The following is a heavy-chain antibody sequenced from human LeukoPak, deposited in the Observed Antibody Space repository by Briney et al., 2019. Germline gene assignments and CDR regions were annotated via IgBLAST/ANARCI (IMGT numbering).Heavy chain of an antibody. CDR1: GYSFTSYW. V-gene: IGHV5-51*01. Sequence: GESLKISCEGSGYSFTSYWIGWVRQMPGKGLEWMGIIYPGDSDTRYSPSFQGQVTISADKSISTAYLQWSSLKASDTAMYYCARLRYCSSTGCYRLDAFDIWGQGTMVTVSS. D-gene: IGHD2-2*01. CDR2: IYPGDSDT. J-gene: IGHJ3*02. CDR3: ARLRYCSSTGCYRLDAFDI.